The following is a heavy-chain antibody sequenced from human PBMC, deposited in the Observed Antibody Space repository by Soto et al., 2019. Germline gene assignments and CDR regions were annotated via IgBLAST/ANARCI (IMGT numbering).Heavy chain of an antibody. CDR1: GDTVPSNSAA. D-gene: IGHD3-10*01. Sequence: SQTLSLTCAISGDTVPSNSAAWHCIRQSPSRGLEWLGRTYYRSKWYNDYAYLVRSRVTIKPDTAKNQFSLQLNSVTPENTAVYYCARVQYLGAGSDSGYYYGMDGWGQGTTVTV. J-gene: IGHJ6*02. CDR3: ARVQYLGAGSDSGYYYGMDG. V-gene: IGHV6-1*01. CDR2: TYYRSKWYN.